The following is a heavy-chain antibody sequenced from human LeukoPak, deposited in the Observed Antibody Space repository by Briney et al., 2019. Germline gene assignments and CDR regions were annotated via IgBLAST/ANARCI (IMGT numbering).Heavy chain of an antibody. CDR2: IYSGGST. J-gene: IGHJ5*02. Sequence: QPGGSLRLSCAASGFTFSSNYMSWVRQAPGKGLEWVSVIYSGGSTYYADSVKGRFTISRDNSKNTLYLQMNSLRAEDTAVYYCAREWRGQPLKFDPWGQGTLVTVSS. D-gene: IGHD1-26*01. CDR1: GFTFSSNY. CDR3: AREWRGQPLKFDP. V-gene: IGHV3-53*01.